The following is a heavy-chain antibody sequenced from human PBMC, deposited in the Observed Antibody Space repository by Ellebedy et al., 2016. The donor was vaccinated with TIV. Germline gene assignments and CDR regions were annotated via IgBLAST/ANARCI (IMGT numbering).Heavy chain of an antibody. Sequence: GGSLRLSCAASGFSFRSYWMSWVRQAPGKGLEWVANIYQDGSDQYYVDSVKGRFTISRDNANKSLFLQMNSPRVEDTAVYYCARRGSYGDYAVQVNSWFDTWGQGTLVTVSS. CDR3: ARRGSYGDYAVQVNSWFDT. J-gene: IGHJ5*02. CDR2: IYQDGSDQ. V-gene: IGHV3-7*01. D-gene: IGHD4-17*01. CDR1: GFSFRSYW.